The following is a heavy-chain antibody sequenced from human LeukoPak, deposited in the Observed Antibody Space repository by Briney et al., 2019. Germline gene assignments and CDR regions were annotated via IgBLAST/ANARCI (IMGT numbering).Heavy chain of an antibody. CDR1: GGSISSYY. CDR2: IYYSGST. V-gene: IGHV4-59*01. D-gene: IGHD3-22*01. CDR3: ARAPGMYYYDSSGYYLD. J-gene: IGHJ4*02. Sequence: KPSETLSLTCTVSGGSISSYYWSWIRQPPGKGLEWIGYIYYSGSTNYNPSLKSRVTISVDTSKNQFSLKLSSVTAADTAVYYCARAPGMYYYDSSGYYLDWGQGTLVTVYS.